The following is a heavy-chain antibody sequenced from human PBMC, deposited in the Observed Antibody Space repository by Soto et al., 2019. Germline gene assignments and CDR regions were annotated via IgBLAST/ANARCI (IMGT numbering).Heavy chain of an antibody. V-gene: IGHV1-69*06. CDR2: IIPLYGTV. J-gene: IGHJ4*02. D-gene: IGHD3-10*01. CDR3: ARVRGIRGVSPSHFGL. CDR1: GGTFNSYG. Sequence: QAHLAQSGAEVKKPGSSVTVSCKASGGTFNSYGISWVRQAPGQGLDWMGVIIPLYGTVNYAQKFQGRVSITADKSTSTAYMDLHSLRSDDTAVYYCARVRGIRGVSPSHFGLWGQGTQVTVSS.